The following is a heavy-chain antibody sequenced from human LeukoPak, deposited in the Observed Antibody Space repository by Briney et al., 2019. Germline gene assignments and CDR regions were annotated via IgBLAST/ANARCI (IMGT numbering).Heavy chain of an antibody. CDR2: IYYGGST. CDR3: ARGSIVVVPAAIQDPPDAFDI. J-gene: IGHJ3*02. D-gene: IGHD2-2*02. CDR1: GGSISSGDYY. Sequence: SETLSLTCTVSGGSISSGDYYWSWIRQPPGKGLEWIGYIYYGGSTYYNPSLKSRVTISVDTSKNQFSLKLSSVTAADTAVYYCARGSIVVVPAAIQDPPDAFDIWGQGTMVTVSS. V-gene: IGHV4-30-4*01.